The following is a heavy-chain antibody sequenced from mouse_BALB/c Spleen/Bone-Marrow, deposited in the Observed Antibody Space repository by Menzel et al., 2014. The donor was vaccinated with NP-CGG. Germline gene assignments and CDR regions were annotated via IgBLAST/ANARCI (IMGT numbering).Heavy chain of an antibody. V-gene: IGHV5-9-2*01. D-gene: IGHD2-4*01. J-gene: IGHJ3*01. CDR2: ISGGGSYT. CDR3: ARHAYYDQTEVSFVY. Sequence: EVMLVESEGGLVKSGGSLKLSCAASGFSFNSYGMSWVRQTPEKRLEWVATISGGGSYTFYPDSVKGRFTISRDNAKNNLYLQLSSLRSEDTALYYCARHAYYDQTEVSFVYWGQGTLVTVSA. CDR1: GFSFNSYG.